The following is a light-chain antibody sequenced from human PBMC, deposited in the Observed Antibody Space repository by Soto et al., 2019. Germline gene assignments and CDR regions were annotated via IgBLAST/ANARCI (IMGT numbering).Light chain of an antibody. CDR1: QDIRND. CDR2: AAS. V-gene: IGKV1-6*01. CDR3: LHDYTYPRT. J-gene: IGKJ1*01. Sequence: AIQMTQSPSSLSASVGDRVTITCRASQDIRNDLGWYQQKPGEAPQLLIYAASHLQSGVPSRFSGSGYGTDFTLTISSLQPEDFATYYCLHDYTYPRTFGQGTKVDIK.